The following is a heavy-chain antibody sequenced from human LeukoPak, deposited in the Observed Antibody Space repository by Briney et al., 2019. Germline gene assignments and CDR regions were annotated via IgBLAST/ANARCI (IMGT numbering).Heavy chain of an antibody. CDR2: ISYDGSNK. CDR1: GFTFSSYG. Sequence: GGSLRLSCAASGFTFSSYGMHWVRQAPGKGLEWVAVISYDGSNKYYADSVKGRFTISRDNSKNTLYLQMNSLRAEDTAVYYCAKGGETNEGAILDWGQGTLVTVSS. V-gene: IGHV3-30*18. J-gene: IGHJ4*02. CDR3: AKGGETNEGAILD. D-gene: IGHD1-26*01.